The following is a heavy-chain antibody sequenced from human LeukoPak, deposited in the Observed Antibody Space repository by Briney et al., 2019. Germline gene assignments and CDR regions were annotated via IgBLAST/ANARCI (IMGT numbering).Heavy chain of an antibody. CDR2: ISSSSSYI. CDR1: GFTFSSYS. Sequence: PGGSLRLSCAASGFTFSSYSMNWVRQAPGKGLEWVSSISSSSSYIYYADSVKGRFTISRDNAKNSLYLQMNSLRAEDTAVYYCARPGAPLQLWPRDYFDYWGQGTLVTVSS. D-gene: IGHD5-18*01. V-gene: IGHV3-21*01. J-gene: IGHJ4*02. CDR3: ARPGAPLQLWPRDYFDY.